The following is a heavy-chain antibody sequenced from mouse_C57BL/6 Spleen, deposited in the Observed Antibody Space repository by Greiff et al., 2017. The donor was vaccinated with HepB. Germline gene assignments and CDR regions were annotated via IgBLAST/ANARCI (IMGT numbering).Heavy chain of an antibody. CDR2: IDPNSGGT. CDR1: GYTFTSYW. J-gene: IGHJ2*01. Sequence: QVQLKQPGAELVKPGASVKLSCKASGYTFTSYWMHWVKQRPGRGLEWIGRIDPNSGGTKYNEKFKSKATLTVDKPSSTAYMQLSSLTSEDSAVYYCARGSYYSNYVLFDYWGQGTTLTVSS. D-gene: IGHD2-5*01. V-gene: IGHV1-72*01. CDR3: ARGSYYSNYVLFDY.